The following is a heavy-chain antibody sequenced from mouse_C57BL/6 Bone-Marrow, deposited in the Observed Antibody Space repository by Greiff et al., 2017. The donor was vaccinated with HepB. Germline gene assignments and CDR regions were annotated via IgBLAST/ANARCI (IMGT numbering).Heavy chain of an antibody. CDR1: GYSITSGYY. Sequence: EVKLVESGPGLVKPSQSLSLTCSVTGYSITSGYYWNWIRQFPGNKLEWMGYISYDGSNNYNPSLKNRISITRDTSKNQFFLKLNSVTTEDTATYYCARVSYYSSWFAYWGQGTLVTVSA. V-gene: IGHV3-6*01. D-gene: IGHD2-12*01. CDR3: ARVSYYSSWFAY. CDR2: ISYDGSN. J-gene: IGHJ3*01.